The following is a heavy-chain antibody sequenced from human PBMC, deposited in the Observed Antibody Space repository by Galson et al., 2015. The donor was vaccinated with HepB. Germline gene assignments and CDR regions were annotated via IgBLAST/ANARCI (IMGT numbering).Heavy chain of an antibody. V-gene: IGHV4-31*03. CDR2: IYYSGST. CDR1: GGSISSGGYY. CDR3: ARERAGVRGVIITGNYFDY. J-gene: IGHJ4*02. Sequence: TLSLTCTVSGGSISSGGYYWSWIRQHPGKGLEWIGYIYYSGSTYYNPSLKSRVTISVDTSKNQFSLKLSSVTAADTAVYYCARERAGVRGVIITGNYFDYWGQGTLVTVSS. D-gene: IGHD3-10*01.